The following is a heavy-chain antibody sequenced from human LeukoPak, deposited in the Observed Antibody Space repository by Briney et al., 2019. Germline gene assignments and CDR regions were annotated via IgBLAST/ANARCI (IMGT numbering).Heavy chain of an antibody. J-gene: IGHJ4*02. CDR2: IWYDGNNK. CDR3: ARGGAFGDYSYYFDY. V-gene: IGHV3-33*01. Sequence: GGSLRLSCAASGFTFSSYGMHWVRQAPGKGLEWVALIWYDGNNKYSTDSVKGRFTLSRDNSKNTLYLQMNSLRADDTAVYYCARGGAFGDYSYYFDYWGQGTLVTVSS. D-gene: IGHD4-17*01. CDR1: GFTFSSYG.